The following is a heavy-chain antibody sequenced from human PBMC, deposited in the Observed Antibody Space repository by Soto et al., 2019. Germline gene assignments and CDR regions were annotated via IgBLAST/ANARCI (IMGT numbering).Heavy chain of an antibody. D-gene: IGHD6-13*01. J-gene: IGHJ1*01. Sequence: QLQLQESGSGLVKPSQTLSLTCAVSGGSISSGGYSWSWIRQPPGKGLEWIGYIYHSGSTYYNPSLKSRVTISVDRSKNQFSLKLSSVTAADTAVYYCARVAAAGTGYFQHCGQGTLVTVSS. V-gene: IGHV4-30-2*01. CDR2: IYHSGST. CDR3: ARVAAAGTGYFQH. CDR1: GGSISSGGYS.